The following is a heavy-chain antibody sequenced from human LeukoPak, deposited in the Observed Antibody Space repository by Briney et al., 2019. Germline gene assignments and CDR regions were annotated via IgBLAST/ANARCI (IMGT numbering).Heavy chain of an antibody. CDR3: TKITSEGS. V-gene: IGHV3-23*01. CDR2: ITGSGGAT. CDR1: GFTFSSFP. D-gene: IGHD3-10*01. Sequence: PGGSLRLSCAASGFTFSSFPMNWVRQAPGKELEWVSAITGSGGATYYAASVKGRFTISRDNSKNRLYLQMDFLRAEDTAVYYCTKITSEGSWGQGTLVTVSS. J-gene: IGHJ5*02.